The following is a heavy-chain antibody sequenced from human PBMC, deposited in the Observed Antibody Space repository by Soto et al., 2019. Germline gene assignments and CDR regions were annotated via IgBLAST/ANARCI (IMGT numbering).Heavy chain of an antibody. CDR1: GYTFTGYY. CDR2: INPNSGGT. J-gene: IGHJ6*02. Sequence: QVQLVQSGAEVKKPGASVKVSCKASGYTFTGYYMHWVRQAPGQGLEWMGWINPNSGGTNYAQKFQGWVTMTRDTSISTAYMELSRLRSDDTAVYYCARGYGSGYDSFYYYYYGMDVWGQGTTVTVSS. CDR3: ARGYGSGYDSFYYYYYGMDV. V-gene: IGHV1-2*04. D-gene: IGHD5-12*01.